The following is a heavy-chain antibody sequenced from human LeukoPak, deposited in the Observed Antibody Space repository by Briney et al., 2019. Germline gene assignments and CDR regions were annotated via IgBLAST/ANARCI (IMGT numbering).Heavy chain of an antibody. Sequence: SETLSLTCAVYGGSFSGYYWSWIRQPPGKGLEWIGEINHSGSTNYNPSLKSRVTISVDTSKSQFSLKLSSVTAADTAVYFCARQFKYFDILTGYLSYFDYWGQGTLVTVSS. V-gene: IGHV4-34*01. D-gene: IGHD3-9*01. CDR1: GGSFSGYY. CDR2: INHSGST. CDR3: ARQFKYFDILTGYLSYFDY. J-gene: IGHJ4*02.